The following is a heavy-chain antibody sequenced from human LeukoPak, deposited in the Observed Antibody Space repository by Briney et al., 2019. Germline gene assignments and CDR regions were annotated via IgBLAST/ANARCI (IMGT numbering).Heavy chain of an antibody. V-gene: IGHV5-51*01. Sequence: GESLKISCKASGYSFTTYWIAWVGQMPGKGLEWMGFVFPGDSDTKYSPSFQGQVSISADKSINTAYLQWSSLKASDTAMYYCARHEAGRSGTSSYLYWGQGTLVTVSS. CDR1: GYSFTTYW. J-gene: IGHJ4*02. CDR2: VFPGDSDT. CDR3: ARHEAGRSGTSSYLY. D-gene: IGHD2-2*01.